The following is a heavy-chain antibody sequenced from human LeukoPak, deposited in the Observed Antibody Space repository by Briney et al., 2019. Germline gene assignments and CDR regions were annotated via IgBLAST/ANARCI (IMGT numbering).Heavy chain of an antibody. J-gene: IGHJ4*02. Sequence: ASVKVSCKASGYTFIGYYMHWVRQAPEQGLEWMGIINPSDGGTSYAQKFQGRVTMTRDTSTSTVYMELSSLRSEDTAVYHCAREPPASGYFDNWGQGSLATVSS. CDR2: INPSDGGT. CDR3: AREPPASGYFDN. CDR1: GYTFIGYY. V-gene: IGHV1-46*01.